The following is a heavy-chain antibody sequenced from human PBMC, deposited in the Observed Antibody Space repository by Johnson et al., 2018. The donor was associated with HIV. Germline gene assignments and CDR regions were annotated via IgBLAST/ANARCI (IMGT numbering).Heavy chain of an antibody. D-gene: IGHD1-26*01. CDR3: AKPPVGGSYLDAFDI. J-gene: IGHJ3*02. Sequence: VQLVESGGGVVQPGGSQRLSCAASGFTLSSYDMHWVRQGTGKGLEWVSAIGTAGDTYYPGSVKGRFTISRDNAKNSLYLQMNSLRAEDTAVYYCAKPPVGGSYLDAFDIWGQGTMVTVSS. V-gene: IGHV3-13*01. CDR2: IGTAGDT. CDR1: GFTLSSYD.